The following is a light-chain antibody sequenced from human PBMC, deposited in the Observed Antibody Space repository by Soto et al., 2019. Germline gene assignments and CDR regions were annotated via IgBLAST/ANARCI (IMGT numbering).Light chain of an antibody. J-gene: IGLJ3*02. V-gene: IGLV2-14*01. CDR1: SSDVGDYNY. CDR2: EVS. Sequence: QSALTQPASVSGSPGQSITISCTGTSSDVGDYNYVSWYQHHPGKVPKLMIYEVSNRPSGVSNRFSGSKFGNTASLTISGLQAEDEADYYCSSYTTSSTWVFGGGTKLTVL. CDR3: SSYTTSSTWV.